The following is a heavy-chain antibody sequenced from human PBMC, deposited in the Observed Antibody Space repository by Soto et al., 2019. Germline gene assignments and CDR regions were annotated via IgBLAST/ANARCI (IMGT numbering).Heavy chain of an antibody. CDR2: INSDGSST. CDR3: ASNYYDSSGYYFPFDY. D-gene: IGHD3-22*01. Sequence: GGSLRLSCAASGFTFSSYWMHWVRQAPGKGLVWVSRINSDGSSTSYADSVKGRFTISRDNAKNTLYLQMNSLRAEDTAVYYCASNYYDSSGYYFPFDYWGQGTLVTVSS. J-gene: IGHJ4*02. V-gene: IGHV3-74*01. CDR1: GFTFSSYW.